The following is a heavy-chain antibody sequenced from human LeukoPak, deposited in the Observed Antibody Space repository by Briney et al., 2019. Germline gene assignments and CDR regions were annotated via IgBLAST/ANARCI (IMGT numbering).Heavy chain of an antibody. Sequence: SQTLSLTCTVSGGSISSGDYYWSWIRQPPGKGLEWTRYIYYSGSTYYNPSLKSRVTISVDTSKNQFSLKLSSVTAADTAVYYCAVVPTPHYILWFSLGREAFDIWGQGTMVTVSS. CDR1: GGSISSGDYY. V-gene: IGHV4-30-4*08. J-gene: IGHJ3*02. CDR3: AVVPTPHYILWFSLGREAFDI. D-gene: IGHD2-21*01. CDR2: IYYSGST.